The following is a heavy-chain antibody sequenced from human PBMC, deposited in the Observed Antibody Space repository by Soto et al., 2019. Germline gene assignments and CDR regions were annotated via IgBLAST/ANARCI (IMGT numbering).Heavy chain of an antibody. Sequence: QVQLQQWGAGLLKPSETLSLTCAVYGGSFSGYYWSWIRQPPGKGLEWIGEINHSGSTNYNPSLKSRVTISVDTSKNQFSLKLSSVTAADTAVYYCARASTTMTPRWGQGTLVTVSS. J-gene: IGHJ4*02. V-gene: IGHV4-34*01. CDR1: GGSFSGYY. CDR3: ARASTTMTPR. D-gene: IGHD4-17*01. CDR2: INHSGST.